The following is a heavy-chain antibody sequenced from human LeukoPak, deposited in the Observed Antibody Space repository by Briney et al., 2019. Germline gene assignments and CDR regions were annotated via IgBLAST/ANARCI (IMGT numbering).Heavy chain of an antibody. CDR1: GFTFSSYG. D-gene: IGHD3-16*01. CDR3: VGSYPYYFDY. Sequence: HPGGSLRLSCAASGFTFSSYGMHWVRQAPGKGLEWVAVISYDGSNKYYADSVKGRFTISRDNSKNTLYLQMNSLRAEDTAVYYCVGSYPYYFDYWGQGTLVTVSS. V-gene: IGHV3-30*03. J-gene: IGHJ4*02. CDR2: ISYDGSNK.